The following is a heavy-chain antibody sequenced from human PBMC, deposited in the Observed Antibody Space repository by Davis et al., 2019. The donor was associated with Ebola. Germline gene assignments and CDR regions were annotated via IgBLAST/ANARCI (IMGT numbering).Heavy chain of an antibody. Sequence: ASVKVSCKASGYTFTGYYMHWVRQAPGQGLEWMGWINPNSGGTNYAQKFQGRVTMTRDTSISTAYMELSRLRSDDTAVYYCARNRGYSSGWELDYWGQGTLVTVSS. D-gene: IGHD6-19*01. V-gene: IGHV1-2*02. CDR3: ARNRGYSSGWELDY. J-gene: IGHJ4*02. CDR1: GYTFTGYY. CDR2: INPNSGGT.